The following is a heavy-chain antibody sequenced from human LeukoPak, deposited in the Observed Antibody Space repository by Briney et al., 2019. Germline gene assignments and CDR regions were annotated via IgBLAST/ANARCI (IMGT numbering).Heavy chain of an antibody. CDR3: ARAKPAAGPLDAFDI. CDR1: GYTFTGYY. D-gene: IGHD6-13*01. J-gene: IGHJ3*02. Sequence: ASVKVSCKASGYTFTGYYMHWVRQAPGQGLEWMGWINPNSGGTNYAQRFQGWVTMTRDTSISTAYMELSRLRSDDTAVYYCARAKPAAGPLDAFDIWGQGTMVTVSS. V-gene: IGHV1-2*04. CDR2: INPNSGGT.